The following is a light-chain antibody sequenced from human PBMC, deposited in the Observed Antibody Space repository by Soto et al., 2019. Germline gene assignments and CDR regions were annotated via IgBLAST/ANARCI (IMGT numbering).Light chain of an antibody. CDR3: QQYNNWPPYT. Sequence: EIVMTQSPATLSVSPGERATLSCRASQSVSSNLAWYQQKPGQAPRLLIYGASTRATGIPARFSGSGSGTEITLTISSLQPEDFAVYYCQQYNNWPPYTFGQGTKLEIK. CDR2: GAS. V-gene: IGKV3-15*01. J-gene: IGKJ2*01. CDR1: QSVSSN.